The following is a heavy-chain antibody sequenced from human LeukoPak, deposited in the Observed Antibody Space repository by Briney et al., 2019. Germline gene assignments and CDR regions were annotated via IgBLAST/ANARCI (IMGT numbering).Heavy chain of an antibody. V-gene: IGHV4-34*01. CDR1: GGSFSGYY. D-gene: IGHD5-12*01. Sequence: PSETLSLTCAVYGGSFSGYYWSWIRPPPGKGLEWSGEINHSGSTNSNPSLKSRVTIAVDPSKNQFSLKLSSVTAADTAVYYCARLRGVYSGYDSVWGKGTTVTVSS. CDR2: INHSGST. J-gene: IGHJ6*04. CDR3: ARLRGVYSGYDSV.